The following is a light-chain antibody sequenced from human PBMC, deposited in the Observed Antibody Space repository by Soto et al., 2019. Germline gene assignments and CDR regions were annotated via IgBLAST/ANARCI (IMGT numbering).Light chain of an antibody. CDR2: GAS. V-gene: IGKV3-15*01. J-gene: IGKJ1*01. CDR3: QQQNNRHSWT. Sequence: EMLITKCHITLSVSPGERATLSYRTSPSVSSTLAWYQQKPGQAPRLLIYGASPRATGIPARLSGSRSGGKETLTTSSLQQEDYAAYYCQQQNNRHSWTFGQGTKVDIK. CDR1: PSVSST.